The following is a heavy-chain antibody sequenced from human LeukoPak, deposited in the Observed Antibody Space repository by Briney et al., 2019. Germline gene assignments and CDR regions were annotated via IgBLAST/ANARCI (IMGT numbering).Heavy chain of an antibody. CDR1: GGSIRSDY. CDR2: IYSIGTT. CDR3: ARHVWLGPFDI. D-gene: IGHD3-16*01. Sequence: PSETLSLTCTVSGGSIRSDYWSWIRQPPGKGLEWIGYIYSIGTTYYNPSLKSRVTISLDTSKTQFPLTLSSVTAADTAIYYCARHVWLGPFDIWGQGTMVTVSS. V-gene: IGHV4-59*08. J-gene: IGHJ3*02.